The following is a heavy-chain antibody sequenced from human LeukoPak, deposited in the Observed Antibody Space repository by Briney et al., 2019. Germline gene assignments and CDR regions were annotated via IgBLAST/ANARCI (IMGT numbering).Heavy chain of an antibody. Sequence: GRSLRLSCAASGFTFRSYGMHWVRQAPGKGLEWVAVIWYDGSNKYYADSVKGRFTISRDNSKNTLYLQMNSLRAEDTAVYYCAKEGQRHSSSWYYFDYWGQGTLVTVSS. CDR3: AKEGQRHSSSWYYFDY. D-gene: IGHD6-13*01. V-gene: IGHV3-33*06. J-gene: IGHJ4*02. CDR2: IWYDGSNK. CDR1: GFTFRSYG.